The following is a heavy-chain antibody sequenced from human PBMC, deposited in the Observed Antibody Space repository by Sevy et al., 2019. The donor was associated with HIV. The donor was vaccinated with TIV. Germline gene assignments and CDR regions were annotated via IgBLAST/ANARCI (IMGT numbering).Heavy chain of an antibody. Sequence: SETLSLTCTVSGGSISSSDSYWSWIRQPPGKGLEWIGYILFSGGTYYNPFLKSRVAMSVDTSERQFSLRLSFMTAADTAVYYCANKRGYSHGPFDYWGQGALVTVSS. CDR1: GGSISSSDSY. CDR2: ILFSGGT. CDR3: ANKRGYSHGPFDY. V-gene: IGHV4-30-4*01. D-gene: IGHD5-12*01. J-gene: IGHJ4*02.